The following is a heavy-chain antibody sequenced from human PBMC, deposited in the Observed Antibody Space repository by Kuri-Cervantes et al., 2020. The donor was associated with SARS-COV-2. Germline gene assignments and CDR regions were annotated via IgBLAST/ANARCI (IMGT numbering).Heavy chain of an antibody. CDR1: GITFSSYR. J-gene: IGHJ3*02. D-gene: IGHD6-19*01. Sequence: GGSLRLSCAGSGITFSSYRMNWVRQAPGKGLEWVANIKQDGSETYYVDSVKGRFTISRDNAKNSLFLQMNSLRAEDTAVYYCARIPGYSSVWLAFDIWGQGTMVTVSS. CDR2: IKQDGSET. V-gene: IGHV3-7*01. CDR3: ARIPGYSSVWLAFDI.